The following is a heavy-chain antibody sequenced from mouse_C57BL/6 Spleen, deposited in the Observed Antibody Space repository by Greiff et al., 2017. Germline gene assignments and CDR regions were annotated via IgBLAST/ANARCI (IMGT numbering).Heavy chain of an antibody. CDR2: INPSTGGT. CDR3: ARGYGSYRAWFAY. CDR1: GYSFTGYY. D-gene: IGHD2-10*02. Sequence: VQLQQSGPELVKPGASVKISCKASGYSFTGYYMNWVKQSPEKSLEWIGEINPSTGGTTYNQKFKAKATLTVDKSSSTAYMQLKSLTSEDSAVYYCARGYGSYRAWFAYWGQGTLVTVSA. J-gene: IGHJ3*01. V-gene: IGHV1-42*01.